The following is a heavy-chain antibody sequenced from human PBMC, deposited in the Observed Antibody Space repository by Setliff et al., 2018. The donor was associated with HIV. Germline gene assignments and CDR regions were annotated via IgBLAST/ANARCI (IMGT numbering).Heavy chain of an antibody. J-gene: IGHJ4*02. CDR1: GYSISSGYY. D-gene: IGHD6-6*01. V-gene: IGHV4-38-2*01. CDR2: FFRPGTT. CDR3: ARSRGRWQLVIYY. Sequence: PSETLSLTCAVSGYSISSGYYWGWIRQPPGKGLEWIGSFFRPGTTHYNPSLNSRATVSVDTSKNQFSLKLSSVTAADTAVYYCARSRGRWQLVIYYWGQGTLVTLSS.